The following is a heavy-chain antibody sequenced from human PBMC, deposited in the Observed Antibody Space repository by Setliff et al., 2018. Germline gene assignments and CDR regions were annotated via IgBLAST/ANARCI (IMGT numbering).Heavy chain of an antibody. D-gene: IGHD5-18*01. Sequence: SETLSLTCTVSGGSISSSSYYWGWIRQPPGKGLEWIGSIYYSGSTYYSPSLKSRVTISVDTSKNQFSLNLSSVTAADTAVYYCARAGYGLGQYNWFDPWGQGALVTVSS. CDR2: IYYSGST. V-gene: IGHV4-39*07. CDR1: GGSISSSSYY. J-gene: IGHJ5*02. CDR3: ARAGYGLGQYNWFDP.